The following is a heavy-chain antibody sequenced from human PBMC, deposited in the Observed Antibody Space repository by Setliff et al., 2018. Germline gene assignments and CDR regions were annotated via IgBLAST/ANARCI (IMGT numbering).Heavy chain of an antibody. D-gene: IGHD3-3*01. V-gene: IGHV1-69*13. Sequence: SVKVSCKASGGTFDNKPISWVRQAPGQGLEWMGGIIPIFGTADYARKFQARVTITADESTNTAYMELRSLSSDDTAVYYCASRAPPPREAFGGNYYYYMDVWGEGTKVTVSS. CDR1: GGTFDNKP. CDR2: IIPIFGTA. J-gene: IGHJ6*03. CDR3: ASRAPPPREAFGGNYYYYMDV.